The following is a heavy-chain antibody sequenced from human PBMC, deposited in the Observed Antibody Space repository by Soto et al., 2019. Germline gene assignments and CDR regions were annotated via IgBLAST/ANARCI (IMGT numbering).Heavy chain of an antibody. CDR3: AKGSGYYYRGLPRDY. CDR2: ISGSGGST. J-gene: IGHJ4*02. V-gene: IGHV3-23*01. CDR1: GFTFSSYA. D-gene: IGHD3-22*01. Sequence: GGFLRLSCAASGFTFSSYAMSWVRQAPGKGLEWVSAISGSGGSTYYADSVKGRFTISRDNSKNTLYLQMNSLRAEDTAVYYCAKGSGYYYRGLPRDYWGQGTLVTVSS.